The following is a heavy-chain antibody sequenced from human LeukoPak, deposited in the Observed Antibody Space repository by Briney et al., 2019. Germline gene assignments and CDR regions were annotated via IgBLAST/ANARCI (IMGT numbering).Heavy chain of an antibody. Sequence: SETLSLTCAVYGGSFSGYYWSWIRQPPGKGLEWIGEINHSGSTNYNPSLKSRVAISVDTSKNQSSLKLSSVTAAGTAVYYCARAPLALDIWGQGTMVTVSS. CDR1: GGSFSGYY. CDR2: INHSGST. V-gene: IGHV4-34*01. J-gene: IGHJ3*02. CDR3: ARAPLALDI.